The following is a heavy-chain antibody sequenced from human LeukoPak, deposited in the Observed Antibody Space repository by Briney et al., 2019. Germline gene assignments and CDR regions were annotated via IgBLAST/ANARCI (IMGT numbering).Heavy chain of an antibody. J-gene: IGHJ4*02. Sequence: SETLSLTCTASGGSISSHYWSWIRQPPGRGLEWIGYIYYSGSTNYNPSLKSRVTISVDTSKNQFSLKLSSVTAADTAVYYCARGYWGYYDFWSGYTQPYYFDYWGQGTLVTVSS. CDR3: ARGYWGYYDFWSGYTQPYYFDY. D-gene: IGHD3-3*01. V-gene: IGHV4-59*11. CDR2: IYYSGST. CDR1: GGSISSHY.